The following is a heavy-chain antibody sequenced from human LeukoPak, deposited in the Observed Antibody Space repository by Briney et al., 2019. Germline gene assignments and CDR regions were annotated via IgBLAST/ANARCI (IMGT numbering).Heavy chain of an antibody. J-gene: IGHJ6*03. Sequence: GASVKVSCKASGYTFTGYYMHWVRQAPGQGLEWMGRINPNSGGTNYAQRFQGRVTMTRDTSISTAYMELSRLRSDDTAVYYCARVGIAAGGYYYYYMDVWAKGPRSPSP. D-gene: IGHD6-13*01. CDR3: ARVGIAAGGYYYYYMDV. V-gene: IGHV1-2*06. CDR1: GYTFTGYY. CDR2: INPNSGGT.